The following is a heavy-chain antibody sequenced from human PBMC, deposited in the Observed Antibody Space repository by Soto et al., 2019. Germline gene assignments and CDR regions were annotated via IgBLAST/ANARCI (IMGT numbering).Heavy chain of an antibody. J-gene: IGHJ6*02. Sequence: GASVKVSCKASGYTFTGYYMHWVRQAPGQGLEWTGWINPNSGGTNYAQKFQGRVTMTRDTSISTAYMELSRLRSDDTAVYYCARDRRYYDFWSGYYWYYYYYGMAVWGQGTTVTVSS. CDR1: GYTFTGYY. CDR3: ARDRRYYDFWSGYYWYYYYYGMAV. V-gene: IGHV1-2*02. D-gene: IGHD3-3*01. CDR2: INPNSGGT.